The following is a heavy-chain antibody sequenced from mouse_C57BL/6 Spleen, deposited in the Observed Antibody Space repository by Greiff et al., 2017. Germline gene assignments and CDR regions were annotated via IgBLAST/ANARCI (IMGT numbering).Heavy chain of an antibody. V-gene: IGHV1-18*01. CDR3: ARKGEYDYDRFAY. CDR1: GYTFTDYN. J-gene: IGHJ3*01. Sequence: VQLQQSGPELVKPGASVKIPCKASGYTFTDYNMDWVKQSHGKSLEWIGDINPNNGGTIYNQKFKGKATLTVDKSSSTAYMELRSLTSEDTAVYYCARKGEYDYDRFAYWGQGTLVTVSA. D-gene: IGHD2-4*01. CDR2: INPNNGGT.